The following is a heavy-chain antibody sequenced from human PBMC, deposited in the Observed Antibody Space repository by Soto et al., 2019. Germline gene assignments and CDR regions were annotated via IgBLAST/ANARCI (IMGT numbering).Heavy chain of an antibody. D-gene: IGHD4-17*01. V-gene: IGHV4-34*01. Sequence: QVQLQQWGAGLLKPSETLSLTCAVYGGSFSGYYWSWIRQPPGKGLEWIGEINHSGSTNYNPSLKSRVTISVDTCKNQFSPKLSSVTAADTAVYYCARADDYGDYVREGWFDPWGQGTLVTVSS. CDR1: GGSFSGYY. J-gene: IGHJ5*02. CDR3: ARADDYGDYVREGWFDP. CDR2: INHSGST.